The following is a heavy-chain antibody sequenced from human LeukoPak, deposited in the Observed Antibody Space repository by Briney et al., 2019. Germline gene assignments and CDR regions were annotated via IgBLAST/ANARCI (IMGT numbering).Heavy chain of an antibody. V-gene: IGHV3-21*01. CDR1: GFTFSSYS. Sequence: GGSLRLSCAASGFTFSSYSMNWVRQAPGKGLEWVSSISSSSSYIDYADSVKGRFTISRDNAKKSLYLQMNSLRAEDTAVYYCARGGQSSSWPYYYYYMDVWGKGTTVTVSS. CDR2: ISSSSSYI. CDR3: ARGGQSSSWPYYYYYMDV. J-gene: IGHJ6*03. D-gene: IGHD6-13*01.